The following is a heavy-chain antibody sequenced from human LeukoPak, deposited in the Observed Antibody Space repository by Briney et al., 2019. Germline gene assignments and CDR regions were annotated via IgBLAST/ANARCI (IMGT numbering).Heavy chain of an antibody. CDR3: ARVGSEYQPDYYYGMDV. CDR2: INHSGST. Sequence: PSETLSLTCAVYGGSFSGYYWSWIRQPPGKGLEWIGEINHSGSTNYNPSLKSRVTISVDTSKNQFSLKLSSVTAADTAVYYCARVGSEYQPDYYYGMDVWGQGTTVTVSS. J-gene: IGHJ6*02. D-gene: IGHD2-2*01. CDR1: GGSFSGYY. V-gene: IGHV4-34*01.